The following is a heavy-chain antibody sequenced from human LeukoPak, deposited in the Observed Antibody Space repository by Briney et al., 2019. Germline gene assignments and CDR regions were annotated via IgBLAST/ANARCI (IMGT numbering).Heavy chain of an antibody. CDR2: IFQGGGEI. V-gene: IGHV3-NL1*01. J-gene: IGHJ4*02. D-gene: IGHD5-18*01. CDR1: GFSFSVYW. CDR3: ATYRQVLLPFES. Sequence: GGSLRLSCAASGFSFSVYWMHWVRQSPGKKGLEWVSSIFQGGGEIHYADSVRGRFTISRDNSKSTLFLQMNSLRAEDTAIYYCATYRQVLLPFESWGQGTLVTVSS.